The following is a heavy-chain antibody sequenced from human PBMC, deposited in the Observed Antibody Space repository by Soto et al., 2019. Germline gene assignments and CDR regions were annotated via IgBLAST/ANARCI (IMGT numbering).Heavy chain of an antibody. V-gene: IGHV4-59*08. CDR1: GGSISTYY. J-gene: IGHJ5*02. Sequence: SETLSLTCTVSGGSISTYYWSWIRQPPGKGLEWIGYIYYSGSTKYNPSLKSRVTISLDTSKNQFSLKLSSVTAADTAVYYCARQLAGYSSSWYNNWFDPWGQGTLVTVSS. D-gene: IGHD6-13*01. CDR3: ARQLAGYSSSWYNNWFDP. CDR2: IYYSGST.